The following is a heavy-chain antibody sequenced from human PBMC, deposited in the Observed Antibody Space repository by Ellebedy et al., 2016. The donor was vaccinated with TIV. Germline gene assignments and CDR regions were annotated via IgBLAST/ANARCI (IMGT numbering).Heavy chain of an antibody. Sequence: GESLKISCEGSGYSFTTYWIGWVRQMPGKGLEWMGIIYPGDSDTRYSPSFQGQVTISADKSISTAYLQWSSLKASDTAMYYCARQGDRYCSGGSCYDLSCPRGGCAFDIWGQGTMVTVSS. V-gene: IGHV5-51*01. CDR1: GYSFTTYW. CDR3: ARQGDRYCSGGSCYDLSCPRGGCAFDI. D-gene: IGHD2-15*01. J-gene: IGHJ3*02. CDR2: IYPGDSDT.